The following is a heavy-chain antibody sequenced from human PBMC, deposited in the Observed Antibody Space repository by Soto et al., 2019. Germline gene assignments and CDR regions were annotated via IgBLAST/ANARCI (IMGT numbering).Heavy chain of an antibody. CDR1: GGTFSSYA. J-gene: IGHJ6*02. CDR2: IIPIFGTA. CDR3: ARVEYSSPRAYYYYGMDV. D-gene: IGHD6-6*01. V-gene: IGHV1-69*13. Sequence: SVKVSCKASGGTFSSYAISWVRQAPGQGLEWMGGIIPIFGTANYAQKFQGRVTITADESTSTAYMELSSLRSEDTAVYYCARVEYSSPRAYYYYGMDVWGQGTTVTVSS.